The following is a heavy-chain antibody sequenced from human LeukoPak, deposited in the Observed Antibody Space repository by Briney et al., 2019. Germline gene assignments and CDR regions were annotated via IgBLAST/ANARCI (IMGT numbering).Heavy chain of an antibody. CDR3: ARVIYGSGTYYKGWFDP. V-gene: IGHV1-2*02. J-gene: IGHJ5*02. CDR1: GYTFTGYY. D-gene: IGHD3-10*01. Sequence: GASVKVSCTASGYTFTGYYMHWVRQAPGQGLEWMGWINPNSGGTNYAQKFQGRVTMTRDTSISTAYMELSRLRSDDTAVYYCARVIYGSGTYYKGWFDPWGQGTLVTVSS. CDR2: INPNSGGT.